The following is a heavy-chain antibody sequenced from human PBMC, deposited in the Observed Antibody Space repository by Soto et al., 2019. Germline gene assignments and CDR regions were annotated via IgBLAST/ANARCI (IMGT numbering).Heavy chain of an antibody. J-gene: IGHJ4*02. CDR3: AHSPWGAAPDY. D-gene: IGHD3-16*01. V-gene: IGHV2-5*01. CDR1: GFSVSARGVG. CDR2: IYWNDDK. Sequence: SGPTLVNPTQTLTLTCALSGFSVSARGVGVGWIRQPPGKALEWLAIIYWNDDKLYRPSLQSRLTITKDTSKYQVVLTMTNMDPVDTATYYCAHSPWGAAPDYWGQGTPVTVSS.